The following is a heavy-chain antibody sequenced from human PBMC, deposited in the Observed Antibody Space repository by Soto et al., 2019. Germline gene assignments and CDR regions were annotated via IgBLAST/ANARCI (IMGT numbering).Heavy chain of an antibody. V-gene: IGHV3-23*01. CDR1: GFTFSSYA. J-gene: IGHJ6*01. Sequence: EVQLLESGGGLVQPGGSLRLSCAASGFTFSSYAMSWVRQAPGTGLEWVSVISGSGDSTYYADSVRGRFTISRDNSKNTLYLQMNSLRAEDTAVYYCAKDRGRAAAVPTKFYVMEVWGQGTTVTVSS. CDR3: AKDRGRAAAVPTKFYVMEV. CDR2: ISGSGDST. D-gene: IGHD6-13*01.